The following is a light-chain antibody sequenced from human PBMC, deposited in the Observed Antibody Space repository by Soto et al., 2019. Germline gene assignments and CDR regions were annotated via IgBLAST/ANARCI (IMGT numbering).Light chain of an antibody. CDR3: CSYAGSYTYV. CDR1: SSDVGGYNY. J-gene: IGLJ1*01. CDR2: DVS. V-gene: IGLV2-11*01. Sequence: QSVLAQPRSVSGSPGQSVTISCTGTSSDVGGYNYVSWYRQHPGKAPKLMIYDVSKRPSGVPDRFSGSKSGNTASLTISGLQAEDEADYYCCSYAGSYTYVFGTGTKVTVL.